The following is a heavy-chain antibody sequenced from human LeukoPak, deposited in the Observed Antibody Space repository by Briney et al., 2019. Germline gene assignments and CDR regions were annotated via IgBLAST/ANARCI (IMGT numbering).Heavy chain of an antibody. CDR2: IYYSGST. Sequence: SETPSLTCTVSGGSISSYYWSWIRQPPGKGLEWIGYIYYSGSTNYNPSLKSRVTISVDTSKNQFSLKLSSVTAADTAVYYCARDRGGDIVVVPAIDAFDIWGQGTMVTVSS. D-gene: IGHD2-2*01. CDR3: ARDRGGDIVVVPAIDAFDI. CDR1: GGSISSYY. V-gene: IGHV4-59*01. J-gene: IGHJ3*02.